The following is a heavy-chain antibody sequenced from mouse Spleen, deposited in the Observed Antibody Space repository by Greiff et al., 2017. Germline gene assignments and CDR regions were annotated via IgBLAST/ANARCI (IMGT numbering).Heavy chain of an antibody. CDR2: ISSGSSTI. CDR3: ARSELYYGNYVDAY. J-gene: IGHJ3*01. Sequence: EVKVEESGGGLVQPGGSRKLSCAASGFTFSSFGMHWVRQAPEKGLEWVAYISSGSSTIYYADTVKGRFTISRDNPKNTLFLQMTSLRSEDTAMYYCARSELYYGNYVDAYWGQGTLVTVSA. CDR1: GFTFSSFG. D-gene: IGHD2-1*01. V-gene: IGHV5-17*02.